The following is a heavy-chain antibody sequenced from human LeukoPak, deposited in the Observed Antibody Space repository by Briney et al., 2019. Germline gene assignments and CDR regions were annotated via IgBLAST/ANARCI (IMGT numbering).Heavy chain of an antibody. Sequence: SETLSLTCAVYGGSFSGYYWSWIRQPPGKGLEWIGEINHSGSTNYNPSLKSRVTISVDTSKNQFSLKLSSVTAADTAVYYCARVPPLRYYDSSGYYFDYWGQGTLVTVSS. CDR3: ARVPPLRYYDSSGYYFDY. D-gene: IGHD3-22*01. V-gene: IGHV4-34*01. CDR2: INHSGST. CDR1: GGSFSGYY. J-gene: IGHJ4*02.